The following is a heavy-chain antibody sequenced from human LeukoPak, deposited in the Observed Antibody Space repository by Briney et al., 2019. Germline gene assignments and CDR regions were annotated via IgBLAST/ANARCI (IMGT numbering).Heavy chain of an antibody. V-gene: IGHV3-30-3*01. J-gene: IGHJ4*02. CDR3: ATGRTGSRDY. CDR2: ISYDGSNI. D-gene: IGHD7-27*01. Sequence: GGSLRLSCEASGFTFSHYAMHWVRQSPGKGLEWVALISYDGSNIQYADSVKGRFTISRDNARNSLYLQMNSLRAEDTAVYYCATGRTGSRDYWGQGTLVTVSS. CDR1: GFTFSHYA.